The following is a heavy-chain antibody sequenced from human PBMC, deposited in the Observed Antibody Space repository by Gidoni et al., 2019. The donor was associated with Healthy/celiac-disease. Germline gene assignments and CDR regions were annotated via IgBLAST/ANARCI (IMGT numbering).Heavy chain of an antibody. CDR3: AGALGVVIRDAFDI. J-gene: IGHJ3*02. CDR2: ISSSSSYI. D-gene: IGHD3-3*01. CDR1: GVPSRSYS. V-gene: IGHV3-21*01. Sequence: EVQLVESGGRLVQPGGSLRLPCAASGVPSRSYSMNWVRHAPGKGLEWVSAISSSSSYIYYAYSVNGRFTISRDNAKNSLYLQMNSLRAEDTAVYYCAGALGVVIRDAFDIWGQGTMVTVSS.